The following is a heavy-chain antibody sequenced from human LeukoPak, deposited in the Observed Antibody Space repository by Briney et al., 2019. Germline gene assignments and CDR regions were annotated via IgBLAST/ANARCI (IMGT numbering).Heavy chain of an antibody. V-gene: IGHV3-21*01. J-gene: IGHJ4*02. CDR3: ARLYDGSAYHADHFDY. CDR2: ITSSGRYI. CDR1: GFTFGSYS. Sequence: GGSLRLSCAASGFTFGSYSMNWVRQAPGKGLEWVSSITSSGRYIYYADSVKGRFTISRDNAKNSLYLQMNSLRAEDTAVYYCARLYDGSAYHADHFDYWGQGTLVTVSS. D-gene: IGHD3-22*01.